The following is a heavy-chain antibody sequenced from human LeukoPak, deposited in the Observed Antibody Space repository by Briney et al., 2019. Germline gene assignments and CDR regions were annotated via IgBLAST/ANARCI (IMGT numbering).Heavy chain of an antibody. CDR1: GGSISDYY. CDR2: ISDRGNT. V-gene: IGHV4-59*01. D-gene: IGHD5-12*01. J-gene: IGHJ4*02. Sequence: SETLSLTCTVSGGSISDYYWTWIRQPPGKGLEWIGHISDRGNTNYNPSLKTPVTISADTSKKQASLKLGSVTAADTAVYYCATGKGYHYYWGQGTLVTVSP. CDR3: ATGKGYHYY.